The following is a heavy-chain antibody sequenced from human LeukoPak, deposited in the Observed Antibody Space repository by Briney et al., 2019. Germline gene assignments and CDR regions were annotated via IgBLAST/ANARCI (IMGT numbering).Heavy chain of an antibody. CDR3: ATERRYSGFFDY. J-gene: IGHJ4*02. D-gene: IGHD5-12*01. V-gene: IGHV3-53*01. CDR2: IYSGGIT. CDR1: GFTVSSNY. Sequence: GGSLRLSCAASGFTVSSNYVSWVRQAPGKGLEWVSVIYSGGITYYADSVKGRFTISRDDSKNTLSLQMNSLRAEDTAMYYCATERRYSGFFDYWGQGTLVTVSS.